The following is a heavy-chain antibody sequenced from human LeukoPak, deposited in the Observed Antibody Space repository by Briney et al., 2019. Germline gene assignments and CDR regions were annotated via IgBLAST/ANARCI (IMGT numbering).Heavy chain of an antibody. J-gene: IGHJ4*02. CDR1: GFTFSSYG. Sequence: GGSLRLSCAASGFTFSSYGMHWVRQAPGKGLEWVAVISYDGSNKYYADSVKGRFTISRDNSKNTLYLQMNSLRAEDTAVYYCAKIGGFGEIRGYFDYWGQGTLVTVSS. D-gene: IGHD3-10*01. CDR3: AKIGGFGEIRGYFDY. V-gene: IGHV3-30*18. CDR2: ISYDGSNK.